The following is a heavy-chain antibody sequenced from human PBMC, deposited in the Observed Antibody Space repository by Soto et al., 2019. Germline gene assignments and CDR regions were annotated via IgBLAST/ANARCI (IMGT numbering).Heavy chain of an antibody. CDR1: GGSISSYY. CDR2: IHYSGST. V-gene: IGHV4-59*08. CDR3: ARFIGGAYGMDV. J-gene: IGHJ6*02. D-gene: IGHD2-15*01. Sequence: SETLSLTCTVSGGSISSYYWSWIRQPPGKGLEWIGYIHYSGSTNYNPSLKSRVTISVDTSRNQFSLKVTSVSAADTALYFCARFIGGAYGMDVWGQGTTVTVSS.